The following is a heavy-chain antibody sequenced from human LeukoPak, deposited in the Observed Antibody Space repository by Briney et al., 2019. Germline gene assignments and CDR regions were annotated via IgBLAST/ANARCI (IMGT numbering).Heavy chain of an antibody. J-gene: IGHJ4*02. CDR2: IYTSGST. D-gene: IGHD3-9*01. V-gene: IGHV4-4*07. CDR3: ASSGHYDILTGYHNHFDY. Sequence: SETLSLTCTVSGGSISSYYWSWIRQPAGKGLERIGRIYTSGSTNYNPSLKSRVTMSVDTSKNQFSLKLSSVTAADTAVYYCASSGHYDILTGYHNHFDYWGQGTLVTVSS. CDR1: GGSISSYY.